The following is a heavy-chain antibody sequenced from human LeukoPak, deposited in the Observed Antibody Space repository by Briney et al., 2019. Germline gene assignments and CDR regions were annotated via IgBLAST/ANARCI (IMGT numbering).Heavy chain of an antibody. J-gene: IGHJ4*02. V-gene: IGHV5-51*01. CDR2: IYPGDSDS. CDR1: GYSFATYW. D-gene: IGHD3-10*01. CDR3: AMSYTMVRGVAMFDY. Sequence: GESLKISCRGSGYSFATYWIGWVRQMPGKGPEWMGIIYPGDSDSRYSPSFQGQVTMSVDKSIGTAYLQWSSLKASDTAMYYCAMSYTMVRGVAMFDYWGQGTLVTVSS.